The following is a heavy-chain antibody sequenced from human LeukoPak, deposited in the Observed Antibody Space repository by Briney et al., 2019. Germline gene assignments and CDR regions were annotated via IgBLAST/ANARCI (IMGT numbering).Heavy chain of an antibody. CDR3: TRGLSIATRPAYYFDY. J-gene: IGHJ4*02. CDR1: GYTFTGYY. V-gene: IGHV1-2*02. D-gene: IGHD6-6*01. Sequence: ASVTVSCKASGYTFTGYYLHWVRQAPGQGFEWMGWINPNSGGTNYAQKFQGRVTMTRDTSISTAYMELTSLRSDDTAVYYCTRGLSIATRPAYYFDYWGQGTLVTVSS. CDR2: INPNSGGT.